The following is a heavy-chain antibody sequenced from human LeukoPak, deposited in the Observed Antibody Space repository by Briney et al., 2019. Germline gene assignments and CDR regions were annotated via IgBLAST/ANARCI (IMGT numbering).Heavy chain of an antibody. CDR1: GFPFSSYA. J-gene: IGHJ4*02. CDR2: ISDRGSRT. D-gene: IGHD3-22*01. Sequence: PGGSLRLSCAASGFPFSSYAMTWVRQAPGKGLEWVAGISDRGSRTNYADSVKGRITISTDHPKNTLYLQMNSLRAEDTAVYFCAKRGVVIRVILVGFHKEAYYFDSWGQGALVTVSS. CDR3: AKRGVVIRVILVGFHKEAYYFDS. V-gene: IGHV3-23*01.